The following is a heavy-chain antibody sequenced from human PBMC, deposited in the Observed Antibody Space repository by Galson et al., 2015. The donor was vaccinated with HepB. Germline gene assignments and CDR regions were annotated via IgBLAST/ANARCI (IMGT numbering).Heavy chain of an antibody. D-gene: IGHD2-2*01. CDR2: ISGSGGST. Sequence: SLRLSCAASGFTFSSYAMSWVRQAPGKGLEWVSAISGSGGSTYYADSVKGRFTISRDNSKNTLYLQMNSLRAEDTAVYYCAKDIVVVPAALTRFDYWGQGTLVTVSS. V-gene: IGHV3-23*01. CDR1: GFTFSSYA. J-gene: IGHJ4*02. CDR3: AKDIVVVPAALTRFDY.